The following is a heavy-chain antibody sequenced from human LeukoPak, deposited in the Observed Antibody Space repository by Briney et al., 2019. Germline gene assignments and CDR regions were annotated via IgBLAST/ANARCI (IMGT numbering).Heavy chain of an antibody. CDR2: ISWSGDRM. V-gene: IGHV3-9*01. D-gene: IGHD2-2*01. J-gene: IGHJ4*02. CDR3: AKDLGGSATTV. CDR1: GFTFQDHV. Sequence: PGRSLRLSCAASGFTFQDHVMHRVRQAPGKGLEGVSSISWSGDRMDYADAVKGRFTISRDNDKKSLFLQMNSLRVEDTALYYCAKDLGGSATTVWGQGTLVTVSS.